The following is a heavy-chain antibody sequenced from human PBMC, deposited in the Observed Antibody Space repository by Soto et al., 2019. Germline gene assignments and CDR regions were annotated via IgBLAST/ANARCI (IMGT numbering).Heavy chain of an antibody. CDR2: ISYDGSNK. Sequence: QVQLVESGGGVVQPGRSLRLSCAASGFTSSTYGMHWVRQAPGKGLGWVAVISYDGSNKYYADSVKGRFTISRDTSKNTLYLQMSSLSAEDTAVYYCARGSTSSYYYYGLDVWGQGTTVTVSS. V-gene: IGHV3-30*03. CDR3: ARGSTSSYYYYGLDV. CDR1: GFTSSTYG. J-gene: IGHJ6*02. D-gene: IGHD2-2*01.